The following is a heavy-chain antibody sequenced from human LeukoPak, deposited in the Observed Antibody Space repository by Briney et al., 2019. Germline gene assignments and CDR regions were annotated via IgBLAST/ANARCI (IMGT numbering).Heavy chain of an antibody. CDR3: ARGRVLWFGELYYFDY. V-gene: IGHV4-34*01. Sequence: SETLSLTCAVYGGSFSGYYWSWIRQPPGKGLEWIGEINHSGGTNYNPSLKSRVTISVDTSKNQFSLKLSSVTAADTAVYYCARGRVLWFGELYYFDYWGQGTLVTVSS. CDR2: INHSGGT. CDR1: GGSFSGYY. J-gene: IGHJ4*02. D-gene: IGHD3-10*01.